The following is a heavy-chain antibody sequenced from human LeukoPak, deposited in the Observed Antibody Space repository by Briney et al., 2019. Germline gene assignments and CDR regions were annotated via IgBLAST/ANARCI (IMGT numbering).Heavy chain of an antibody. CDR2: IWYDGSDK. CDR3: ARRDGDNDRGFEY. Sequence: GGSLRLSCAASGFTFSSHGMHWVRQAPGKGLEWVAVIWYDGSDKYYADSMKGRLTISRDNSKNTLYLQMNNLRAEDTAVYYCARRDGDNDRGFEYWGQGTLVIVSS. J-gene: IGHJ4*02. CDR1: GFTFSSHG. V-gene: IGHV3-33*01. D-gene: IGHD4-23*01.